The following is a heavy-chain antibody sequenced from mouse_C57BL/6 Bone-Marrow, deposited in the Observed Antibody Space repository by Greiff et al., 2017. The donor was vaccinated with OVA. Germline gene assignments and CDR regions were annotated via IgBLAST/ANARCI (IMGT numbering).Heavy chain of an antibody. CDR2: IRSKSNNYAT. D-gene: IGHD1-1*01. CDR3: VRQNYYGSSPFYFDY. J-gene: IGHJ2*01. CDR1: GFSFNTYA. V-gene: IGHV10-1*01. Sequence: EAGGGLVQPKGSLKLSCAASGFSFNTYAMNWVRQAPGKGLEWVARIRSKSNNYATYYADSVKDRFTISRDDSESMLYLQMNNLKTEDTAMYYCVRQNYYGSSPFYFDYWGQGTTLTVSS.